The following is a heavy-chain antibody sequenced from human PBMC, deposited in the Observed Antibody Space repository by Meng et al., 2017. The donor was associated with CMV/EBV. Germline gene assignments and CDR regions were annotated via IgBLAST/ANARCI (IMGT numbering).Heavy chain of an antibody. Sequence: GGSLRLSCAASGFTFSDYYMSWIRQAPGKGLEWVSYISSSGSTIYYADSVKGRFTISRDNAKNSLYLQMNSLRAEDTAVYYCARVSRYDFWSGIYYYYGMDAWGQGTTVTVSS. CDR1: GFTFSDYY. J-gene: IGHJ6*02. CDR2: ISSSGSTI. D-gene: IGHD3-3*01. V-gene: IGHV3-11*04. CDR3: ARVSRYDFWSGIYYYYGMDA.